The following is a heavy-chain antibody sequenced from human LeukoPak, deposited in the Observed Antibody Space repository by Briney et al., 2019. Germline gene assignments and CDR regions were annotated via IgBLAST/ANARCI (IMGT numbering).Heavy chain of an antibody. CDR2: INSDGSRT. Sequence: PGGSLRLSCAASGFTFSSYWMHRVRQAPGKGLVWVSRINSDGSRTTYADAVKGRFTVSRDNAKNTLYLQMNSLRAEDTAVYYCTTTRLADAFYFDYWGQGTLVTVSS. V-gene: IGHV3-74*01. D-gene: IGHD6-13*01. CDR3: TTTRLADAFYFDY. J-gene: IGHJ4*02. CDR1: GFTFSSYW.